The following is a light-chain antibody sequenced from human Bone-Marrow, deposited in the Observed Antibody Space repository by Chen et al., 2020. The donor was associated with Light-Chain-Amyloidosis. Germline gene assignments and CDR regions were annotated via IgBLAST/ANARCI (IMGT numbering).Light chain of an antibody. Sequence: SYVLTQPSSVSVAPGQTATIACGGNNIGSTSVHWYQQKPGQAPLLVVYDDSDRPSGIPERLSGSHSGNTATLTISRVEAGDEADYYCQVWDRSSDRPVFGGGNKLTVL. V-gene: IGLV3-21*02. CDR3: QVWDRSSDRPV. CDR1: NIGSTS. CDR2: DDS. J-gene: IGLJ3*02.